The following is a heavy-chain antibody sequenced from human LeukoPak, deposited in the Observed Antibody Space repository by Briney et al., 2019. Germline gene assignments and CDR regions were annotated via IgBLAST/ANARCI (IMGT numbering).Heavy chain of an antibody. CDR3: VRALGYCSSGSCYYYDY. CDR1: GSRFSSYW. D-gene: IGHD2-15*01. Sequence: GASLKISCKGSGSRFSSYWIGWVRQMPGKGLEWMGIIHPGDSETRYSPSFQGQVTISADKSISTAYLQWSSLKASDTAMYYCVRALGYCSSGSCYYYDYWGQGTLVTVSS. V-gene: IGHV5-51*01. J-gene: IGHJ4*02. CDR2: IHPGDSET.